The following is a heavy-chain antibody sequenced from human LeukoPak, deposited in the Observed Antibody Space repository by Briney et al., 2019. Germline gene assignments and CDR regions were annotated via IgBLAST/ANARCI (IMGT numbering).Heavy chain of an antibody. CDR3: ERSSSGSYTLFDY. V-gene: IGHV4-59*10. CDR1: GGSFSGYY. CDR2: IYTSGST. J-gene: IGHJ4*02. D-gene: IGHD1-26*01. Sequence: SETLSLTCAVYGGSFSGYYWSWIRQPPGKGLEWIGRIYTSGSTNYNPSLKSRVTMSVDTSKNQFSLKLSSVTAADTAVYYCERSSSGSYTLFDYWGQGTLVTVSS.